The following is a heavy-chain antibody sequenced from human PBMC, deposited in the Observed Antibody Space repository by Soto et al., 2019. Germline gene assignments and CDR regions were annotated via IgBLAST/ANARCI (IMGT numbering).Heavy chain of an antibody. J-gene: IGHJ4*02. CDR1: GFSFSHYR. Sequence: GGSLILSCAASGFSFSHYRMHWVRQAPGKGLVWVSRISPDGRTTTYADSVKVRFTISRDNAKSTLYLQMNSLTVEDGAVYYCADSWLPTSYWGPGTLVTVSS. V-gene: IGHV3-74*01. CDR3: ADSWLPTSY. CDR2: ISPDGRTT. D-gene: IGHD3-10*01.